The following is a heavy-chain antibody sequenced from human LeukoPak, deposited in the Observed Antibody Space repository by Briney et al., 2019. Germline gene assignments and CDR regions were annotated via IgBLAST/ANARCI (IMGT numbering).Heavy chain of an antibody. CDR3: ARDGPHSSSYDY. CDR1: GFTFSSYS. CDR2: ISSSSSYI. J-gene: IGHJ4*02. D-gene: IGHD6-6*01. Sequence: GGSLRLSCAASGFTFSSYSRNWVRQAPGKGLEWVSSISSSSSYIYYADSVKGRFTISRDNAKNSLYLQMNSLRAEDTAVYYCARDGPHSSSYDYWGQGTLVTVPS. V-gene: IGHV3-21*01.